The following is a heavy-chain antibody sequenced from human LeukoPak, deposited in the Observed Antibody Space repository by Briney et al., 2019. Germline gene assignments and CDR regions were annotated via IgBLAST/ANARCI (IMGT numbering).Heavy chain of an antibody. D-gene: IGHD2-2*01. J-gene: IGHJ6*03. CDR3: AKVAPAAMYYYYYYMDV. V-gene: IGHV3-30*02. CDR2: IRYDGSNK. Sequence: PGGSLRLSCAASGFTFSSYGMHWVRQAPGKGLEWVAFIRYDGSNKYYADSVKGRFTISRDNSKNTLYLQMNSLRAEDTAVYYCAKVAPAAMYYYYYYMDVWGKGTTVTVSS. CDR1: GFTFSSYG.